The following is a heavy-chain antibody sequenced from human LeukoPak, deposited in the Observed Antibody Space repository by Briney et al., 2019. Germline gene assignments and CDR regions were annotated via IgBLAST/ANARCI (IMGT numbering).Heavy chain of an antibody. V-gene: IGHV1-18*01. J-gene: IGHJ6*02. CDR3: ARDKWEPEKYYDILTGYYNYYYGMDV. CDR2: ISAYNGNT. CDR1: GYTFISYG. D-gene: IGHD3-9*01. Sequence: ASVKVSCKASGYTFISYGISWVRQAPGQGLEWMGWISAYNGNTNYAQKLQGRVTMTTDTSTSTAYMELRSLRSDDTAVYYCARDKWEPEKYYDILTGYYNYYYGMDVWGQGTTVTVSS.